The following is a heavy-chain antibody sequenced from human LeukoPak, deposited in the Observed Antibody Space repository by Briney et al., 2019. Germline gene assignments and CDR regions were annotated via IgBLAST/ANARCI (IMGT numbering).Heavy chain of an antibody. Sequence: SETLSLTCTVSGGSIRSSSWSWIRQPPGKALEWIGYIHYDGSTNYNPSLRSRVGISVDTSRNHFSLRMTSLTAADTAVYYCARASGITGTKGPFDPWGQGTLVTVSS. D-gene: IGHD1-7*01. CDR2: IHYDGST. CDR3: ARASGITGTKGPFDP. CDR1: GGSIRSSS. J-gene: IGHJ5*02. V-gene: IGHV4-59*12.